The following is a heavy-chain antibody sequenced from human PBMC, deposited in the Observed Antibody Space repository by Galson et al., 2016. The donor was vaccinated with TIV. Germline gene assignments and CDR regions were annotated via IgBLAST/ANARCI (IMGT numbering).Heavy chain of an antibody. J-gene: IGHJ3*01. Sequence: SLRLSCATSGFTLPNYGMTWVRQAPGKGLEWVAVIWYDGTNTHYADSVKGRFTISKDNSENTLNLQMNTLGAEDTAVYYCARTGANTLYSGGYGDDDGFDFWGQGTMVTVSS. D-gene: IGHD1-26*01. V-gene: IGHV3-33*01. CDR3: ARTGANTLYSGGYGDDDGFDF. CDR2: IWYDGTNT. CDR1: GFTLPNYG.